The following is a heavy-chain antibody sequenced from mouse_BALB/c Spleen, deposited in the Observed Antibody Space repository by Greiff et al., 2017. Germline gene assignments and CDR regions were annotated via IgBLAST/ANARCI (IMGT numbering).Heavy chain of an antibody. CDR1: GFSLTSYG. CDR3: AREIHYYGSSPVSFDY. Sequence: QVQLQQSGPGLVAPSQSLSITCTVSGFSLTSYGVHWVRQPPGKGLEWLGVIWAGGSTNYNSALMSRLSISKDNSKSQVFLKMNSLQTDDTAMYYCAREIHYYGSSPVSFDYWGQGTTLTVSS. J-gene: IGHJ2*01. D-gene: IGHD1-1*01. CDR2: IWAGGST. V-gene: IGHV2-9*02.